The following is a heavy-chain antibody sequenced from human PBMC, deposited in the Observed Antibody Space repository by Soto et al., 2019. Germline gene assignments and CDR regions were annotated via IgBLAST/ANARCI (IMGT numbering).Heavy chain of an antibody. CDR1: GYTFTSYG. V-gene: IGHV1-18*01. Sequence: QVPLVQSGAEVKKPGASVKVSCKASGYTFTSYGISWVRQAPGQGLEWMGWISAYNGNTNYAQKLQGRVTMTTDTSTSTAYMELRSLRSDDTAVYYCARGALRYFDWLLFEGDFDYWGQGTLVTVSS. CDR3: ARGALRYFDWLLFEGDFDY. D-gene: IGHD3-9*01. CDR2: ISAYNGNT. J-gene: IGHJ4*02.